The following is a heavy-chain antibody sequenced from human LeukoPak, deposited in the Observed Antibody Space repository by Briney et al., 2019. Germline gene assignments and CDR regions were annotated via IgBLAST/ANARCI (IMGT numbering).Heavy chain of an antibody. J-gene: IGHJ6*02. D-gene: IGHD4-17*01. CDR1: GGSISSSSYY. Sequence: SETLSLTCTVSGGSISSSSYYWGWIRQPPGKGLEWIGSIYYSGSTNYNPSLKSRVTISVDTSKNQFSLKLSSVTAADTAVYYCARSGDKASYGMDVWGQGTTVTVSS. CDR3: ARSGDKASYGMDV. V-gene: IGHV4-39*07. CDR2: IYYSGST.